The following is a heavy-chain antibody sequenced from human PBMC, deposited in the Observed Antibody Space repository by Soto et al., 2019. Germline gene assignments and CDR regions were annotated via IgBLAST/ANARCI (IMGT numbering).Heavy chain of an antibody. J-gene: IGHJ3*02. CDR2: IYPGDSDT. CDR3: ARQPSHWGDAFDI. D-gene: IGHD7-27*01. V-gene: IGHV5-51*01. CDR1: GYSFTSYW. Sequence: PGESLKISCKGSGYSFTSYWIGWVRQMPGKGLEWMGIIYPGDSDTRYSPSFQGQVTISADKSISTAYLQWSSLKASDTAMYYCARQPSHWGDAFDIWGQGTMVTVSS.